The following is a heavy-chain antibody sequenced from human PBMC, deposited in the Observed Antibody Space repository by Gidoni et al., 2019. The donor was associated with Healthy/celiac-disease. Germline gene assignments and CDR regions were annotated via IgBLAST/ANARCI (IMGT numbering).Heavy chain of an antibody. CDR3: ARGFGNIVVVPAAIANYYYYYMDV. J-gene: IGHJ6*03. CDR2: INHSGST. V-gene: IGHV4-34*01. CDR1: GGSFSGYY. Sequence: QVQLQQWGAGLLKPSETLSLTCAVYGGSFSGYYWSWIRQPPGKGLEWIGEINHSGSTNYNPSLKSRVTISVDTSKNQFSLKLSSVTAADTAVYYCARGFGNIVVVPAAIANYYYYYMDVWGKGTTVTVSS. D-gene: IGHD2-2*01.